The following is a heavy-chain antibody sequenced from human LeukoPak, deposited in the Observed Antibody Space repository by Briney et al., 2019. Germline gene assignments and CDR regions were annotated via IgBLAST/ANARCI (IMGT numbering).Heavy chain of an antibody. CDR3: AKPNTYYYDSSGYYYFDY. CDR1: GFTFSSYG. J-gene: IGHJ4*02. CDR2: LSYDGSNK. V-gene: IGHV3-30*18. Sequence: PGGSLRLSCAASGFTFSSYGMHWVRQAPGKGLEWVAVLSYDGSNKYYADYVKGRFTISRDNSKNTLYLQMNSLRAEDTAVYYCAKPNTYYYDSSGYYYFDYWGQGTLVTVSS. D-gene: IGHD3-22*01.